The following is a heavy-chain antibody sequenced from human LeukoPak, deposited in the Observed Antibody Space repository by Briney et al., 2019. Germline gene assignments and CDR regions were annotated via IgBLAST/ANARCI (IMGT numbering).Heavy chain of an antibody. D-gene: IGHD6-13*01. V-gene: IGHV3-9*01. CDR3: AKEEGYSSSPLDY. CDR1: GFTFDDYA. J-gene: IGHJ4*02. Sequence: GGSLRLSSAASGFTFDDYAMHWVRQAPGKGLEWVSGISWNSGSIGYADSVMGRFTISRDNAKNSLYLQMNSLRAEDTALYYCAKEEGYSSSPLDYWGQGTLVTVSS. CDR2: ISWNSGSI.